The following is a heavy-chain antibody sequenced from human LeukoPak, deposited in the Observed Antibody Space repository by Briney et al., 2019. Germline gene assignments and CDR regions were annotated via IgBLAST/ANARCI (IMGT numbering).Heavy chain of an antibody. V-gene: IGHV7-4-1*02. Sequence: GASVKVSCKASGYTFTRYAMSWVRQAPGQGLEWMGWINTNSGNPTYAQGFTGRFVFSLDTSVSTAYLQISSLKAEDTAVYYCATSEVSYYYDSSHFDYWGQGTLVTVSS. CDR1: GYTFTRYA. D-gene: IGHD3-22*01. J-gene: IGHJ4*02. CDR3: ATSEVSYYYDSSHFDY. CDR2: INTNSGNP.